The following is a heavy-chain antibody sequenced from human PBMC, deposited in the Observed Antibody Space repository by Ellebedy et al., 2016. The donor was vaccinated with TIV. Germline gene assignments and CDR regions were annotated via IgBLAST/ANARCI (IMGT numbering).Heavy chain of an antibody. CDR2: INNDGSEK. D-gene: IGHD3-16*01. V-gene: IGHV3-7*03. Sequence: GESLKISCAGSGFTFSSYWMSWVRQAPGKGLEWVANINNDGSEKYYVDSVKGRFTISRDNAKTSLYLQMNSLRAEDTAVYYCVRYVAAFDIWGQGTMVTVSS. CDR1: GFTFSSYW. J-gene: IGHJ3*02. CDR3: VRYVAAFDI.